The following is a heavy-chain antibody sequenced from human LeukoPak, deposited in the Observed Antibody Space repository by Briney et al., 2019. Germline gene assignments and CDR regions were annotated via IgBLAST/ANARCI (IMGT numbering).Heavy chain of an antibody. V-gene: IGHV3-21*01. CDR1: GFTFSSYS. Sequence: GGSLRLSCAASGFTFSSYSMNWVRQAPGKGLEWVSFISTSSSYIHNADSVKGRFTISRDNAENSLYLQMNSLRAEDTAVYYCAKGMPGEVWGQGTLVTVSS. J-gene: IGHJ4*02. CDR3: AKGMPGEV. D-gene: IGHD1-26*01. CDR2: ISTSSSYI.